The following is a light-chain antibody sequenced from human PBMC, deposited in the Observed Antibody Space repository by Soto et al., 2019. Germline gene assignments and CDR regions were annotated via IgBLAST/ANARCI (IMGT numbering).Light chain of an antibody. Sequence: EIVLTQSPATLSLSPGERATLSCRASQSVGSYLTWYQQKPGQAPRLLIYETSKRATGIPARFSGSGSGTDFTLTISILEPEDFAVYYCQQRSSLPRTFGQGTKVEIK. V-gene: IGKV3-11*01. J-gene: IGKJ1*01. CDR2: ETS. CDR1: QSVGSY. CDR3: QQRSSLPRT.